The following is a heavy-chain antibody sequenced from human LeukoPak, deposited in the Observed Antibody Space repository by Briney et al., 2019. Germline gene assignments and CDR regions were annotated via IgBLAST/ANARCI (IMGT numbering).Heavy chain of an antibody. V-gene: IGHV3-48*03. CDR2: IGSSGTTI. D-gene: IGHD6-19*01. CDR1: GFTLSNYY. J-gene: IGHJ4*02. Sequence: PGQSLTLSSAVSGFTLSNYYMSWVRQAPGGGRGWVSYIGSSGTTIYYADSVKGRFTISSDNAKNSLYLRMSSLRAEDTAVYYCARATGQWLVRGSDYWGRGTLVTVSS. CDR3: ARATGQWLVRGSDY.